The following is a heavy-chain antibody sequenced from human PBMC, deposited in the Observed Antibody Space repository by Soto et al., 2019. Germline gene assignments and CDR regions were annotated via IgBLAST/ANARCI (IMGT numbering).Heavy chain of an antibody. CDR3: VRVRVGSIPLNYDMDV. J-gene: IGHJ6*02. V-gene: IGHV1-69*01. CDR1: GDTLSRHG. Sequence: QEQLVQSGAEVQKPGSSVKVSCKASGDTLSRHGISWVRQAPGQGLEWMGGIIPIFHITNDEQKFQGRLMITADESTRTAYMELTRLGSDDSAVYFCVRVRVGSIPLNYDMDVWGQGTTVTVS. D-gene: IGHD5-12*01. CDR2: IIPIFHIT.